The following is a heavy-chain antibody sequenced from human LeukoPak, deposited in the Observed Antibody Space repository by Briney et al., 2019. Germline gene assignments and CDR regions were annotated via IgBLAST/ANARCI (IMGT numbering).Heavy chain of an antibody. Sequence: PSETLSLTCTVSGGSISSSSYYWGWLRQPPGKGLEWIGSIYYSGSTYYNPSLKSRVTISVDTSKNQFSLKLSSVTAADTAVYYCASHRWFDPWGQGTLVTVSS. CDR3: ASHRWFDP. CDR1: GGSISSSSYY. V-gene: IGHV4-39*01. CDR2: IYYSGST. J-gene: IGHJ5*02.